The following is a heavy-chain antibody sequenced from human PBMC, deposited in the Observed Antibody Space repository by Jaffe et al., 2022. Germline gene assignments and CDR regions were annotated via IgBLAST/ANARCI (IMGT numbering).Heavy chain of an antibody. CDR2: IIPILGIA. Sequence: QVQLVQSGAEVKKPGSSVKVSCKASGGTFSSYTISWVRQAPGQGLEWMGRIIPILGIANYAQKFQGRVTITADKSTSTAYMELSSLRSEDTAVYYCATVPSPMVRGVIPDPGAFDIWGQGTMVTVSS. V-gene: IGHV1-69*02. D-gene: IGHD3-10*01. CDR3: ATVPSPMVRGVIPDPGAFDI. CDR1: GGTFSSYT. J-gene: IGHJ3*02.